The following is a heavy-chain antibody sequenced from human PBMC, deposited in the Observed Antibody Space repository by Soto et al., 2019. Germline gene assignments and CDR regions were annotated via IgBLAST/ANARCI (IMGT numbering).Heavy chain of an antibody. CDR3: AKVRTWTYLDY. V-gene: IGHV3-23*04. D-gene: IGHD1-1*01. CDR1: GFTFDDYA. Sequence: EVQLVESGGGLVQPGRSLRLSCAASGFTFDDYALHWVRQVPGKGLEWVSGISGSGDTRYYADSVKGRFTISRDNSKNTLYLQMNSLSAEDTAVYYCAKVRTWTYLDYWGQGTLVTVSS. CDR2: ISGSGDTR. J-gene: IGHJ4*02.